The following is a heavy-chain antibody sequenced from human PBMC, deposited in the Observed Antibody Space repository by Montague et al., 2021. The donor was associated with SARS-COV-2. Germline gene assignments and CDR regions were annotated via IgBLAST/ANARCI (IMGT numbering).Heavy chain of an antibody. CDR1: GGSFSGYY. J-gene: IGHJ6*03. CDR2: INHSGST. Sequence: SETLSLTCAVYGGSFSGYYWSWIRQPPGKRLEWIGEINHSGSTNYNLSLKSRVTISMDTSKNQFSLKLSSVTAADTAVYYCARGVRQLGVRYYYYYIDVWDKGTTVTVSS. D-gene: IGHD6-6*01. CDR3: ARGVRQLGVRYYYYYIDV. V-gene: IGHV4-34*01.